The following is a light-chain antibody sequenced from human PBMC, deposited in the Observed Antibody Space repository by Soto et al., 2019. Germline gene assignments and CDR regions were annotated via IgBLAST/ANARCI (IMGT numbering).Light chain of an antibody. V-gene: IGKV1-5*03. CDR2: KAS. CDR3: QQYGANSQWT. Sequence: DIQVTQSPSTLSASVGDRVTINCRASQNINDLLAWYQQKSGKAPKVLIYKASSLESGVPSRFSGSGSGTEFTLTISSLQTEDFATYYCQQYGANSQWTFGQGTKVEIK. CDR1: QNINDL. J-gene: IGKJ1*01.